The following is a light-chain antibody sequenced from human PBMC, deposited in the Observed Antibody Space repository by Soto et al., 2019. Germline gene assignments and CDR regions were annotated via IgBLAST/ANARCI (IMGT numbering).Light chain of an antibody. V-gene: IGLV2-8*01. J-gene: IGLJ3*02. Sequence: QSALTQPPSASGSPGQSVTISCTRTSSDVGGYNYVSWYQQHPGKAPKLMIYEATKRSSGVPDRFSGSKSGNAASLTVSGLQAEDEADYYCSSYSGSNNFVVFGAGTKLTVL. CDR1: SSDVGGYNY. CDR3: SSYSGSNNFVV. CDR2: EAT.